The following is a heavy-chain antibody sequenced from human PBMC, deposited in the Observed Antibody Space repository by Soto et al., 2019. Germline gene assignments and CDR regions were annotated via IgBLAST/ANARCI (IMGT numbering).Heavy chain of an antibody. CDR1: GFTFSNNW. CDR2: ITSIIDGGTS. V-gene: IGHV3-15*01. Sequence: EVQLVESGGGLVKPGGSLRLSCAASGFTFSNNWMSWVRQAPGKGLEWVGRITSIIDGGTSDYAATVKGRFTISRDDSRNTLYPQMTTVKSEATAVYYSTTRCGKNGESYWGRGTLLTVSS. CDR3: TTRCGKNGESY. J-gene: IGHJ4*02.